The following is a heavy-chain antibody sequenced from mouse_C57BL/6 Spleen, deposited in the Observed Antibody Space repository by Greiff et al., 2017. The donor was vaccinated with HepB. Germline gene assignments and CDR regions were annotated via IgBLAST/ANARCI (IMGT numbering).Heavy chain of an antibody. CDR1: GYTFTSYT. J-gene: IGHJ1*03. CDR3: AREAPHGGSCPYGYFDV. Sequence: QVQLQQSGAELARPGASVKMSCKASGYTFTSYTMYWVKQRLGQGLEWIGYINRSSGYTKYNQKFKDKATFTADKSSSTAYMQLSSRTTEASAVYYYAREAPHGGSCPYGYFDVWGTGTTVTVSS. D-gene: IGHD1-1*01. V-gene: IGHV1-4*01. CDR2: INRSSGYT.